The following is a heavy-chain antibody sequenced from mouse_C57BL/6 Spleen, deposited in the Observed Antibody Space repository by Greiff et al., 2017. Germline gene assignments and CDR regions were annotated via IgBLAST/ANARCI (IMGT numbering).Heavy chain of an antibody. J-gene: IGHJ2*01. CDR2: ISSGSSTI. D-gene: IGHD1-1*02. CDR3: ARPGGSYGGFDY. CDR1: GFTFSDYG. V-gene: IGHV5-17*01. Sequence: EVQGVESGAGLVKPGGSLKLSCAASGFTFSDYGMHWVRQAPEKGLEWVAYISSGSSTIYYADTVKSRFTISEDNAKNTLFLQMTSLRSEDTAMYYCARPGGSYGGFDYWGQGTTLTVSS.